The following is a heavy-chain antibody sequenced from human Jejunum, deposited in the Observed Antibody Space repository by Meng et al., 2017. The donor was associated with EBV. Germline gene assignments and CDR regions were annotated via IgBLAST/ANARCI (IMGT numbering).Heavy chain of an antibody. J-gene: IGHJ4*02. CDR3: ARDYSDSSRQGY. Sequence: VDVVRSGAEVKQPGTSVRVACKASGYTFTGYFIHWVRQAPGQGLEWMGRINPNSGGTSYTQKFQGRVTMTRDTSITTAYMELSRLGSDDTAVYYCARDYSDSSRQGYWGQGTLVTVSS. D-gene: IGHD3-22*01. CDR2: INPNSGGT. CDR1: GYTFTGYF. V-gene: IGHV1-2*06.